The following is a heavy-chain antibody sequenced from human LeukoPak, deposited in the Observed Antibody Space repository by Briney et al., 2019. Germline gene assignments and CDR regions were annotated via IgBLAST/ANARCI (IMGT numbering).Heavy chain of an antibody. D-gene: IGHD6-19*01. Sequence: XLSCAASGFTFSSYAMHWVRQAPGKGLEWVAVISYDRSNKYYADSVKGRFTISRDNSKNTLYLQMNSLRAEDTAIYYCASIAVAASDYWGQGTLVTVSS. CDR3: ASIAVAASDY. CDR1: GFTFSSYA. J-gene: IGHJ4*02. V-gene: IGHV3-30*04. CDR2: ISYDRSNK.